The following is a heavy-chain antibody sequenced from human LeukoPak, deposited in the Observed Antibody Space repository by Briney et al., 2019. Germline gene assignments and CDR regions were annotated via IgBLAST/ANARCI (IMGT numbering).Heavy chain of an antibody. J-gene: IGHJ5*02. Sequence: GGSLRLSCAVSGFTFSSYWMSWIRQPPGKGLEWLSYINIGGTNTHYADSVKGRFTISRDNAKKSLYLEMNNLRAEDTAVYYCATDGAGFDTWGQGVLVTVSS. CDR3: ATDGAGFDT. V-gene: IGHV3-11*01. CDR1: GFTFSSYW. CDR2: INIGGTNT.